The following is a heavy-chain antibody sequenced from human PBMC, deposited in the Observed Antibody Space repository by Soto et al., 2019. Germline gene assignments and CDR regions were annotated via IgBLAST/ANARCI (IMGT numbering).Heavy chain of an antibody. Sequence: GSLRLSCAASGFTFSSYWMSWVRQAPGKGLEWVANIKQDGSEKYYVDSVKGRFTISRDNAKNSLYLQMNSLRAEDTAVYYCARDPPEVLRYFDWLPSDAFDIWGQGTMVTVSS. J-gene: IGHJ3*02. CDR3: ARDPPEVLRYFDWLPSDAFDI. D-gene: IGHD3-9*01. CDR2: IKQDGSEK. CDR1: GFTFSSYW. V-gene: IGHV3-7*01.